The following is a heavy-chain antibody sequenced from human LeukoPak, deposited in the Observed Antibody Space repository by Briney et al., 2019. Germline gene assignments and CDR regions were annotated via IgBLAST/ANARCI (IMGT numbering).Heavy chain of an antibody. D-gene: IGHD6-13*01. CDR1: GFTFSSYG. Sequence: PGGSLRLSCAASGFTFSSYGMHWVRQAPGKGLEWVAVIWYDGSNKYYADSVKGRFTISRDNSKNTLYLQMNSLRAEDTAVYYCAHMTYSSSLGYWGQGTLVTVSS. V-gene: IGHV3-33*01. CDR2: IWYDGSNK. J-gene: IGHJ4*02. CDR3: AHMTYSSSLGY.